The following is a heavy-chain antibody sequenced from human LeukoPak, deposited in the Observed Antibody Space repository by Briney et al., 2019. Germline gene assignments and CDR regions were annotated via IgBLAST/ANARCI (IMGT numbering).Heavy chain of an antibody. CDR2: IYYSGST. CDR3: ARSSEGRYYYDSSGFSYYYYMDV. J-gene: IGHJ6*03. CDR1: GGSISSYY. Sequence: SETLSLTCTVSGGSISSYYWSWIRQPPGKGLEWIGYIYYSGSTNYNPSLKSRVTISVDTSKNQFSLKLSSVTAADTAVYYCARSSEGRYYYDSSGFSYYYYMDVWGKGTTVTISS. D-gene: IGHD3-22*01. V-gene: IGHV4-59*01.